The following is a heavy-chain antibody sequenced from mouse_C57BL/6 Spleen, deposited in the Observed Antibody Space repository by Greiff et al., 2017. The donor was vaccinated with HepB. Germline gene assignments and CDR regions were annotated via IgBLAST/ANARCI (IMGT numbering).Heavy chain of an antibody. D-gene: IGHD1-1*01. CDR2: IYPRSGNT. CDR1: GYTFTSYG. CDR3: ARSYGSSHEYFDV. J-gene: IGHJ1*03. V-gene: IGHV1-81*01. Sequence: QVQLQQSGAELARPGASVKLSCKASGYTFTSYGISWVKQRTGQGLEWIGEIYPRSGNTYYNEKFKGKATLTADKSSSTAYMELRSLTSEDSAVYFCARSYGSSHEYFDVWGTGTTVTVSS.